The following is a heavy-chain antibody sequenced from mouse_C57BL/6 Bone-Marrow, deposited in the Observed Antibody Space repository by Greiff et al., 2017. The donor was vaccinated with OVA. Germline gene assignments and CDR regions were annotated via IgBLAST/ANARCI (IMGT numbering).Heavy chain of an antibody. D-gene: IGHD3-3*01. Sequence: EVKVVESGEGLVKPGGSLKLSCAASGFTFSSYAMSWVRQTPEKRLEWVAYISSGGDYTYYADTVKGRFTISRDNARNTLYLQMSSLKSEDTAMYYCTRDLGVMDYWGQGTSVTVSS. CDR3: TRDLGVMDY. CDR1: GFTFSSYA. J-gene: IGHJ4*01. V-gene: IGHV5-9-1*02. CDR2: ISSGGDYT.